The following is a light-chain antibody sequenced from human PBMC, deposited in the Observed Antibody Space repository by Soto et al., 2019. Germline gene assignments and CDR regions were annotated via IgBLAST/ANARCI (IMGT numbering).Light chain of an antibody. V-gene: IGKV1-27*01. J-gene: IGKJ4*01. CDR3: QMCDSAHALT. CDR2: GAS. CDR1: QDIRKY. Sequence: IQMTQSPSSLSASVGDRVTITCRASQDIRKYVAWYQQKSGKVPQVLIYGASTLQSGVPSRFSGSGSGTEFSLIISNLQPEDAATNYCQMCDSAHALTFGGGTKVEIK.